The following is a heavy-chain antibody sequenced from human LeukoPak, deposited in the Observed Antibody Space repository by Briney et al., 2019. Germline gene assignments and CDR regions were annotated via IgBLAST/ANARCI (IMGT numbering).Heavy chain of an antibody. J-gene: IGHJ5*02. CDR1: SGSISGYY. CDR2: IYTSGST. V-gene: IGHV4-4*07. CDR3: ARPRGTIFGVVEGWFDP. Sequence: PSETLSLTCAVSSGSISGYYWSWIRQPAGKGLEWIGRIYTSGSTNYNPSLKSRVTMSVDTSKNQFSLKLSSVTAADTAVYYCARPRGTIFGVVEGWFDPWGQGTLVTVSS. D-gene: IGHD3-3*01.